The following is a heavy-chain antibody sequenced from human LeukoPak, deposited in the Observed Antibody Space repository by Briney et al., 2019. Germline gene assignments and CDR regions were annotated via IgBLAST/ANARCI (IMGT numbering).Heavy chain of an antibody. D-gene: IGHD2-2*01. J-gene: IGHJ5*02. CDR3: ARDIVVVPAAIVRWGFDP. CDR2: IIPIFGTA. V-gene: IGHV1-69*01. Sequence: SVKVSCKASGGTFSSYAISWVRQAPGQGLEWMGGIIPIFGTANYAQKFQGRVTITADESTSTAYMELGSLRSEDTAVYCCARDIVVVPAAIVRWGFDPWGQGTLVTVSS. CDR1: GGTFSSYA.